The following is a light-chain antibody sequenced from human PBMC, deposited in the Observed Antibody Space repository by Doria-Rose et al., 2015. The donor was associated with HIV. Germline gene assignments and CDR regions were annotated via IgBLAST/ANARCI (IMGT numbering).Light chain of an antibody. V-gene: IGKV3-20*01. CDR3: YQYGTSWT. CDR1: QSFSSTY. Sequence: LTQSLGTLSLSPGERGTLSCRASQSFSSTYLAWYQQKPGQAPSLLIYDGSTRATGIPDRFSASGSGTDFTLTINRLEPEDFALYYCYQYGTSWTFGQGTKVEI. J-gene: IGKJ1*01. CDR2: DGS.